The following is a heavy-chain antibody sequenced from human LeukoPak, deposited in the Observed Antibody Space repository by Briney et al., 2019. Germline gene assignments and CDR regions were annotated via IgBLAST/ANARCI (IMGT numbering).Heavy chain of an antibody. CDR1: GYTLTELS. D-gene: IGHD5-24*01. CDR2: FDPEDGET. CDR3: ARDLRNTREIEFDP. V-gene: IGHV1-24*01. J-gene: IGHJ5*02. Sequence: RAPVTVSCKVSGYTLTELSMHWVRQAPGKGLEWMGGFDPEDGETIYAQKFQGRVTMTEDTSTDTAYMELSSLRSEDTAVYYCARDLRNTREIEFDPWGQGTLVTVSS.